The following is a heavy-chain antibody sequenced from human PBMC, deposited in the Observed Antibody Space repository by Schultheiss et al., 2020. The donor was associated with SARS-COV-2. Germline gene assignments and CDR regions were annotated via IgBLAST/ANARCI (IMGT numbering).Heavy chain of an antibody. CDR3: AREGRYYPAPRRYYYYMDV. J-gene: IGHJ6*03. Sequence: SETLSLTCAVYGGSFSGYYWSWIRQPPGKGLEWIGRIYTSGSTNYNPSLKSRVTISVDTSKNQFSLKLSSVTAADTAVYYCAREGRYYPAPRRYYYYMDVWGKGTTVTVSS. V-gene: IGHV4-59*10. CDR1: GGSFSGYY. D-gene: IGHD1-26*01. CDR2: IYTSGST.